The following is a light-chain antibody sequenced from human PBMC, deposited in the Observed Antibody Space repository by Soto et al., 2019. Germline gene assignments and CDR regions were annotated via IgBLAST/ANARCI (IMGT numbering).Light chain of an antibody. Sequence: ETLMTQSPATLSVSPGERATLSCRASQSVNNNLAWYQQKPGQAPRLLIYGASTRATGIPARFSGSGSGTEFTLTISSLQSEDFAVYYCQQYNNWPPWTFGQGTKVDIK. CDR1: QSVNNN. CDR3: QQYNNWPPWT. J-gene: IGKJ1*01. V-gene: IGKV3-15*01. CDR2: GAS.